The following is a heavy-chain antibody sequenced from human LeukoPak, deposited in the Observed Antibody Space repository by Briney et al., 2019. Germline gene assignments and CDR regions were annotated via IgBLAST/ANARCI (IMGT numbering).Heavy chain of an antibody. CDR2: IYYSGNT. CDR3: ARASRGHDY. V-gene: IGHV4-61*01. D-gene: IGHD3-10*01. CDR1: SGSISSGSYY. Sequence: KTSETLSLTCTVSSGSISSGSYYWSWIRQPPGKGLEWIGYIYYSGNTNYNPSLKSRVTISVDTSKNQFSLKLTSVTAADTAVYYCARASRGHDYWGQGTLVTVSS. J-gene: IGHJ4*02.